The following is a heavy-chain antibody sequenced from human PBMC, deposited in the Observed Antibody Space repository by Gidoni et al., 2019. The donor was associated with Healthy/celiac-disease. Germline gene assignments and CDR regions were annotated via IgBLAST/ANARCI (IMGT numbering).Heavy chain of an antibody. CDR1: GGSFSGYY. D-gene: IGHD4-17*01. J-gene: IGHJ4*02. CDR2: INHSGST. CDR3: ARGKGIWDYGRRALNY. Sequence: QVQLQQWGAGLLKPSETLSLTCAVYGGSFSGYYWSWIRQPPGKGLEWIGEINHSGSTNYNPSLKSRVTISVDTSKNQFSLKLSSVTAADTAVYYCARGKGIWDYGRRALNYWGQGTLVTVSS. V-gene: IGHV4-34*01.